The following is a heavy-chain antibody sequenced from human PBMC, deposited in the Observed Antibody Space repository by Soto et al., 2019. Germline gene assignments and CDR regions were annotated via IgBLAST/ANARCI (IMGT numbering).Heavy chain of an antibody. CDR1: GYTFTSYG. CDR2: INAKNGNT. CDR3: ARDFNYDILTGYYSH. Sequence: GASVKVSCKASGYTFTSYGISWVRQAPGQGLEWMGWINAKNGNTNYAQKLQGRVTMTADESTSTAYMELSSLRSEDTAVYYCARDFNYDILTGYYSHWGQGTLVTVSS. D-gene: IGHD3-9*01. J-gene: IGHJ4*02. V-gene: IGHV1-18*01.